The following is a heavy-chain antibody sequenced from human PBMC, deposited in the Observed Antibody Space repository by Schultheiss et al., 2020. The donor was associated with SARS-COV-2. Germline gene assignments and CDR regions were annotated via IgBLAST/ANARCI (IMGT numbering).Heavy chain of an antibody. D-gene: IGHD2-21*01. CDR3: ARDDVVALPDY. CDR1: GGSFSGYY. CDR2: INHSGST. J-gene: IGHJ4*02. Sequence: SETLSLTCAVYGGSFSGYYWSWIRQPPGKGLEWIGEINHSGSTNYNPSLKSRVTISVDTSKNQFSLKLNSVTAADTAVYYCARDDVVALPDYWGQGTLVTVSS. V-gene: IGHV4-34*01.